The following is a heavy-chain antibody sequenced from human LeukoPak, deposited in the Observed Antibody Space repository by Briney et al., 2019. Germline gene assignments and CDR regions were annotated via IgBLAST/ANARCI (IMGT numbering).Heavy chain of an antibody. V-gene: IGHV3-7*01. J-gene: IGHJ4*02. CDR1: GFTFSNAY. CDR2: MKRDGSEI. CDR3: AREEQLAVDY. Sequence: GGSLRLSCAASGFTFSNAYMNWVRQAPGKGLEWVANMKRDGSEIYYVDSVRGRFTISRDNARNSLYLQMNSLRAEDTAVYYCAREEQLAVDYWGQGTLVTVSS. D-gene: IGHD6-6*01.